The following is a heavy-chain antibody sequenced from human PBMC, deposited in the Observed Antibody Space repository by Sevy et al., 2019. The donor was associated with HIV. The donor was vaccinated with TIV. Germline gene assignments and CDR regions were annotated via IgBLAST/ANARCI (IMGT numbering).Heavy chain of an antibody. CDR1: GFTFSSYA. D-gene: IGHD2-2*01. Sequence: GGSLRLSCAASGFTFSSYAMHWVRQAPGKGLEWVAVISYDGSNKYYADSVKGRFTISRDNSKNTLYLQMNSLRAEGTAVYYCASASLNQDIVVVPAATFYGMDVWGQGTTVTVSS. V-gene: IGHV3-30-3*01. CDR3: ASASLNQDIVVVPAATFYGMDV. J-gene: IGHJ6*02. CDR2: ISYDGSNK.